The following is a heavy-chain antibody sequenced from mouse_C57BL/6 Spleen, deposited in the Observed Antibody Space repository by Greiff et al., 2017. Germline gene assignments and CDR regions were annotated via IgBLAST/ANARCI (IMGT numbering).Heavy chain of an antibody. V-gene: IGHV6-6*01. CDR3: TRVYYYDYDGGFAY. CDR2: IRNKANNHAT. CDR1: GFTFSDAW. D-gene: IGHD2-4*01. J-gene: IGHJ3*01. Sequence: EVKLVESGGGLVQPGGSMKLSCAASGFTFSDAWMDWVRQSPEKGLEWVAEIRNKANNHATYYAESVKGRFTISRDDSKSSVYLQMNSLRAEDTGIYYCTRVYYYDYDGGFAYWGQGTLVTVSA.